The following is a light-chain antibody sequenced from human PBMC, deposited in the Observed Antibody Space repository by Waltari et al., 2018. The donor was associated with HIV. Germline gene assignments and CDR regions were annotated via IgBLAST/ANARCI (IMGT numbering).Light chain of an antibody. Sequence: QSVLTQPPSASGTPGQRVTISWSGSSSNIGINDVSWYQHRPGTAPILLIFTNNQRPSWVPARFCASKSGTAASLAISALQSADEADYYGAAWDGSLRGGVFGGGTKLTV. CDR1: SSNIGIND. J-gene: IGLJ3*02. CDR3: AAWDGSLRGGV. CDR2: TNN. V-gene: IGLV1-47*01.